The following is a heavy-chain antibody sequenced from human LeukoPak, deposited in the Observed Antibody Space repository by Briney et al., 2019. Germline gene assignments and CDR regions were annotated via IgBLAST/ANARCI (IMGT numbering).Heavy chain of an antibody. CDR2: IWYDGSNK. D-gene: IGHD3-10*01. Sequence: GGSLRLSCAASGFTFSSYGMHWVSRAPGKWLEWVAVIWYDGSNKYYADSVKGRFNISRDNSKNTLYLQMNSLRAEDTAVYFCAKDLSPDPLWPKPDYWGQGTLVTVSS. V-gene: IGHV3-30*02. CDR3: AKDLSPDPLWPKPDY. CDR1: GFTFSSYG. J-gene: IGHJ4*02.